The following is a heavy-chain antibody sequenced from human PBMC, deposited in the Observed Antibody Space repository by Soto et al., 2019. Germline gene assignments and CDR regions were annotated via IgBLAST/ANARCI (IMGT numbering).Heavy chain of an antibody. D-gene: IGHD6-13*01. CDR3: ARYVVGYSSSWYEGGWFDP. CDR2: IYTSGST. J-gene: IGHJ5*02. CDR1: GGSISSYY. V-gene: IGHV4-4*07. Sequence: ETLSLTCTVSGGSISSYYWSWIRQPAGKGLEWIGRIYTSGSTNYNPSLKSRVTMSVDTSKNQFSLKLSSVTAADTAVYYCARYVVGYSSSWYEGGWFDPWGQGTLVTVSS.